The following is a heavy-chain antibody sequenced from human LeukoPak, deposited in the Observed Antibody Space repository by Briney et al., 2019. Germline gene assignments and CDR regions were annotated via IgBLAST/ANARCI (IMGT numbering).Heavy chain of an antibody. CDR1: GGSISGHH. Sequence: SQTLPLTCTVAGGSISGHHWTWIRQPPGTGLEWIGYFYDSGDFNYNPSLKSRVTIWVDMSNNQFSLTMSSVTAADTAMYYCARLLRPGGRKGDAFDIWGQGTLVTVSS. CDR2: FYDSGDF. CDR3: ARLLRPGGRKGDAFDI. V-gene: IGHV4-59*08. D-gene: IGHD1-26*01. J-gene: IGHJ3*02.